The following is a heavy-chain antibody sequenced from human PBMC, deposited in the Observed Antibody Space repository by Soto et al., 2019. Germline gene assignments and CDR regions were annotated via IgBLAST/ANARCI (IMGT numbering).Heavy chain of an antibody. CDR2: IYPSGST. CDR3: ASAGAKRSSEWPNGFDP. V-gene: IGHV4-30-2*01. D-gene: IGHD3-3*01. J-gene: IGHJ5*02. CDR1: GGSISSGGYS. Sequence: QLQLQESGLGLVQPSQTLSLTCAVSGGSISSGGYSWRWIRQPPGKGLEWIGYIYPSGSTFYNPSLRSRVTISVDRSKNEFSLKMNSVTAADTAMYYCASAGAKRSSEWPNGFDPWGQGTLVTVSS.